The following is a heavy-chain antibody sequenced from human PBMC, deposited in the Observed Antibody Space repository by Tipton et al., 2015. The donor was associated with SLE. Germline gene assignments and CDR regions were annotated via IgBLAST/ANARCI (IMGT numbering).Heavy chain of an antibody. J-gene: IGHJ3*02. CDR2: IYHSGST. D-gene: IGHD3-16*01. Sequence: TLSLTCTVSGDSISSSKWWSWVRQSPGKGLEWIAEIYHSGSTYYNPSLKSRVTISVDTSKNQFSLKLSSVTAADTAVHYCARDGGFMITFGGPDAFDIWGQGTMVTVSS. CDR1: GDSISSSKW. CDR3: ARDGGFMITFGGPDAFDI. V-gene: IGHV4-4*02.